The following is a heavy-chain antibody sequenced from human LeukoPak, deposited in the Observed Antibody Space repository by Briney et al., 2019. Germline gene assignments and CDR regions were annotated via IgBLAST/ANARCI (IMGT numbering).Heavy chain of an antibody. CDR3: ARDRSLPNGYYYYYGMDV. D-gene: IGHD2-8*01. CDR2: IKQDGSEK. Sequence: GGSLRLSCAASGFTFSSYWMSWVRQAPGKGLEWVANIKQDGSEKYYVDSVKGRLTISRDNAKNSLYLQMNSLRAEDTAVYYCARDRSLPNGYYYYYGMDVWGQGTTVTVSS. CDR1: GFTFSSYW. V-gene: IGHV3-7*01. J-gene: IGHJ6*02.